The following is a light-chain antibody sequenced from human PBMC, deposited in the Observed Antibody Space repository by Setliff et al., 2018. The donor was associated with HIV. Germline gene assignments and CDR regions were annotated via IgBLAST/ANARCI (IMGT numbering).Light chain of an antibody. V-gene: IGLV2-14*01. Sequence: ALTQPASVSGSPGQSITISCTGSSSDIGNYNYVSWYQQHPGKAPKLMIYDVRSRPSGVSNRFSGSKSGNTASLTISGLQADDEADYYCSSYTSSSTYVFGTGTKVTVL. CDR3: SSYTSSSTYV. CDR1: SSDIGNYNY. J-gene: IGLJ1*01. CDR2: DVR.